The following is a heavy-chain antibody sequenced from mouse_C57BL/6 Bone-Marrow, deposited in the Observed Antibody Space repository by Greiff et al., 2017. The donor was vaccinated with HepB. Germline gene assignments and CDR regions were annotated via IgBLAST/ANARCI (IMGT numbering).Heavy chain of an antibody. V-gene: IGHV8-12*01. CDR2: IYWDDDK. D-gene: IGHD2-12*01. J-gene: IGHJ4*01. Sequence: QVTLKESGPGILQSSQTLSLTCSFSGFSLSTSGMGVSWIRQPSGKGLEWLAHIYWDDDKRYNPSLKSRLTISKDTSRNQVFLKITSVDTADTATYYCARVYYRGGYYYAMDYWGQGTSVTVSS. CDR1: GFSLSTSGMG. CDR3: ARVYYRGGYYYAMDY.